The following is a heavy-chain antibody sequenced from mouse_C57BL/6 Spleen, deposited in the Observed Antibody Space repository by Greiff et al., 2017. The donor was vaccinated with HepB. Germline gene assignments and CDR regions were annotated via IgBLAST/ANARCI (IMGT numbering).Heavy chain of an antibody. D-gene: IGHD1-1*02. V-gene: IGHV2-2*01. CDR3: ARSPLWGDAMDY. J-gene: IGHJ4*01. Sequence: QVHVKQSGPGLVQPSQSLSITCTVSGFSLTSYGVHWVRQSPGKGLEWLGVIWSGGSTDYNAAFISRLSISKDNFKSQVFFKMNSLQADDTAIYYCARSPLWGDAMDYWGQGTSVTVSS. CDR2: IWSGGST. CDR1: GFSLTSYG.